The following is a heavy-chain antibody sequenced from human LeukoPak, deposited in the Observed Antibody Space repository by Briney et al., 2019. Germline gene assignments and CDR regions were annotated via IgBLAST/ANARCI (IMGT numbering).Heavy chain of an antibody. V-gene: IGHV4-30-2*01. CDR3: ARVFDSSGPWAFDI. J-gene: IGHJ3*02. CDR1: GGSISSGGYS. CDR2: IYHSGST. Sequence: SETLSLTCAVSGGSISSGGYSWSWIRQPPGKGLEWIGYIYHSGSTYYNPSLKSRVTISVDRSKNQFSLKLSSVTAADTAVYYCARVFDSSGPWAFDIWGQGTMVTVSS. D-gene: IGHD3-22*01.